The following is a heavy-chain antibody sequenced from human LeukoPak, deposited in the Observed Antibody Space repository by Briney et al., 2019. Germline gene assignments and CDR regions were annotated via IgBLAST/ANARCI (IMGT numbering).Heavy chain of an antibody. Sequence: PGGSLRLSCAASRFTFSSYGKHWVRQAPGKGLEWVAVIWYDGSNKYYADSVKGRFTISRDNSKNTLYLQMDSLRAEDTAVYYCAKEGEMATISFDYWGQGTLVTVSS. V-gene: IGHV3-33*06. D-gene: IGHD5-24*01. CDR3: AKEGEMATISFDY. CDR2: IWYDGSNK. J-gene: IGHJ4*02. CDR1: RFTFSSYG.